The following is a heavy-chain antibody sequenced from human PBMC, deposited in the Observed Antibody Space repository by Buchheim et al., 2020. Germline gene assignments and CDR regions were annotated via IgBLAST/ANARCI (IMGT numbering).Heavy chain of an antibody. CDR3: ESEGHPIVVSVGMGVDEGMAV. CDR2: IMAVVDKS. J-gene: IGHJ6*02. Sequence: QVQLVQSGAEVKKPGSSVKVSCKASGCNFTSFAIRWVRQAPGPGLEWMGRIMAVVDKSSYAQKFQGRVTITADEPTSTVYRELSSQRSEEPAAYECESEGHPIVVSVGMGVDEGMAVGGQGNT. CDR1: GCNFTSFA. D-gene: IGHD2-21*01. V-gene: IGHV1-69*18.